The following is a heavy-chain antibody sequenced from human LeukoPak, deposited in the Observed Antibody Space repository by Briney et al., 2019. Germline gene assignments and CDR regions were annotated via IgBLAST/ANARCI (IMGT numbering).Heavy chain of an antibody. CDR2: ISSSGSYI. V-gene: IGHV3-21*01. J-gene: IGHJ4*02. Sequence: GGSLRLSCAASGFTLTTYSMNWVRQAPGKGLEWVSSISSSGSYIHYADSVKGRFTISRDNAKNTLYLQMNSLRAEDTAVYYCAREEEYNGNSRESFDHWGQGTLVTVSS. D-gene: IGHD1/OR15-1a*01. CDR1: GFTLTTYS. CDR3: AREEEYNGNSRESFDH.